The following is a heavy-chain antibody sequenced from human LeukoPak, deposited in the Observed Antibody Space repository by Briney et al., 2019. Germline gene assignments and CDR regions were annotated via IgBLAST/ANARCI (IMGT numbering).Heavy chain of an antibody. CDR3: ARDGRIAVAGTGNWFDP. CDR1: GFTFSDYY. J-gene: IGHJ5*02. D-gene: IGHD6-19*01. V-gene: IGHV3-11*04. Sequence: GGSLRLSCAASGFTFSDYYMSWIRQAPGKGLEWVSYISSRDSIIWYADSVKGRFTISRDNAKNSLYLQMNSLRAEDTAVYYCARDGRIAVAGTGNWFDPWGQGTLVTVSS. CDR2: ISSRDSII.